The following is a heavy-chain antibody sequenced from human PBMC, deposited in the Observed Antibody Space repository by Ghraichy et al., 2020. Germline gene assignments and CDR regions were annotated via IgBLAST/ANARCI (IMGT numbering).Heavy chain of an antibody. CDR1: GFTFSSYA. Sequence: GGSLRLSCAASGFTFSSYAMSWVRQAPGKGLEWVSAISGSGGSTYYADSVKGRFTISRDNSKNTLYLQMNSLRAEDTAVYYCAKSRARQWLPLDYYGMDVWGQGTTVTVSS. CDR3: AKSRARQWLPLDYYGMDV. V-gene: IGHV3-23*01. D-gene: IGHD6-19*01. J-gene: IGHJ6*02. CDR2: ISGSGGST.